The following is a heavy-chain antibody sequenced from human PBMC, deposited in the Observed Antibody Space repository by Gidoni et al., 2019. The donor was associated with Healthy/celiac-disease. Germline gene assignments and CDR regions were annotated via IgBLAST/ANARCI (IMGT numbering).Heavy chain of an antibody. CDR3: ARALNVGQQLGYGMDV. CDR1: GFTFSSYA. Sequence: QVQLVESGGGVVQPGRSLRLSCAASGFTFSSYAMHWGRQAPGKGLGWVAVISYDGSNKYYADSVKGRFTISRDNSKNTLYLQMNSLGAEDTAVYYCARALNVGQQLGYGMDVWGQGTTVTVSS. J-gene: IGHJ6*02. CDR2: ISYDGSNK. V-gene: IGHV3-30-3*01. D-gene: IGHD6-13*01.